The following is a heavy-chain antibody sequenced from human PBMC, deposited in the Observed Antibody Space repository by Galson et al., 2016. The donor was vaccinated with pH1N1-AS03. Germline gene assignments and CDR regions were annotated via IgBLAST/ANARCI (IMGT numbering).Heavy chain of an antibody. CDR1: GDSVSGGTYY. V-gene: IGHV4-39*07. Sequence: ETLSLTCTVSGDSVSGGTYYWNWIRQPPGKGLEWIGSIYYSGSTQYNPSLKSRVTLSKDASKKQIYLTVRSVTAADTAVYYCARDSMIVDGMDVWGQGTTVTVSS. CDR3: ARDSMIVDGMDV. J-gene: IGHJ6*02. CDR2: IYYSGST. D-gene: IGHD3-22*01.